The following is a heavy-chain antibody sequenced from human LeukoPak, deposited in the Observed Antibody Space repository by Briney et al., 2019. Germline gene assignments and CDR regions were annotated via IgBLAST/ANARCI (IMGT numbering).Heavy chain of an antibody. D-gene: IGHD6-19*01. CDR3: ARGPGLAVTGTD. J-gene: IGHJ4*02. CDR1: GFTFSSYG. V-gene: IGHV3-23*01. Sequence: GGSLRLSCAASGFTFSSYGMSWVRQAPGKGLEWVSAISGSGGSTYYADSVKGRFTVSRDNSKNTLYLQMNSLRAEDTAVYYCARGPGLAVTGTDWGQGTLVTVSS. CDR2: ISGSGGST.